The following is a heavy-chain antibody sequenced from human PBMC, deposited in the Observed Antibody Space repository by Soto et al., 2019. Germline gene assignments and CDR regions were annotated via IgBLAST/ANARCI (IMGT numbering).Heavy chain of an antibody. Sequence: QVQLVQSGAEVKKPGSSVKVSCKASGGTFSSYAISWVRQAPGQGLEWMGGIIPTFGTANYAQKFRGRVTITADESTSTAYRELSSLRSEDTAVYYCATLNRVAAAGTRYYYYGMDVWGQGTTVTVSS. CDR1: GGTFSSYA. V-gene: IGHV1-69*12. CDR3: ATLNRVAAAGTRYYYYGMDV. CDR2: IIPTFGTA. J-gene: IGHJ6*02. D-gene: IGHD6-13*01.